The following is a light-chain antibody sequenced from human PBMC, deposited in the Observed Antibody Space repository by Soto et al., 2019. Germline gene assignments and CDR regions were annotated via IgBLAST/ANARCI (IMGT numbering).Light chain of an antibody. Sequence: QSALTQPASVSGSPGQSITISCTGTSGDIGSYNYVSWYQQCPGKAPRLLIYEVTNRPSGVSNRFSGSKSGNTASLTISGLQAEDDADYYCCSYRSSRTWVFGGGTKLTVL. CDR2: EVT. V-gene: IGLV2-14*01. J-gene: IGLJ3*02. CDR1: SGDIGSYNY. CDR3: CSYRSSRTWV.